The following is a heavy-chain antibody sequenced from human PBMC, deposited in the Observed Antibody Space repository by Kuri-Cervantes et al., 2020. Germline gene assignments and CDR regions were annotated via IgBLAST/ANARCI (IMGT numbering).Heavy chain of an antibody. CDR2: ISNSNTYI. Sequence: GESLKISCAASGFTFTSYSMNWVRQAPGKGLEWVSSISNSNTYIYYADSVKGRFTISRDNAKNSLYLQMNSLRAEDTAVYYCARYYYGSGRYYWYFDPWGRGTLVTVSS. D-gene: IGHD3-10*01. CDR3: ARYYYGSGRYYWYFDP. J-gene: IGHJ2*01. V-gene: IGHV3-21*03. CDR1: GFTFTSYS.